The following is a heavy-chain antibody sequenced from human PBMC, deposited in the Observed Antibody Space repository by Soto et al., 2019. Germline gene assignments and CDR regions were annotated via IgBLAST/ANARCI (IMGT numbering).Heavy chain of an antibody. CDR1: GFTFSTSW. V-gene: IGHV3-7*01. Sequence: EVQLVESGGGLVQPGGSLRLSCAASGFTFSTSWMTWVRQAPGKGLEWVANINQDGDEKYYLGSVRGPITISRDNAKNSLFLHMKSLRAGDTAVYYCARELVVGPAEYFQHWGQGALVTVSS. J-gene: IGHJ1*01. CDR2: INQDGDEK. D-gene: IGHD2-8*02. CDR3: ARELVVGPAEYFQH.